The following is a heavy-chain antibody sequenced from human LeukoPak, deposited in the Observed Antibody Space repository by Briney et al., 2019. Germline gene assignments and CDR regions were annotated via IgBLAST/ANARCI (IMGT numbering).Heavy chain of an antibody. D-gene: IGHD2-15*01. V-gene: IGHV3-23*01. CDR1: GFTFSTYA. Sequence: GGSLRLSCAASGFTFSTYAMGWVRQAPGKGLEWVSSISGNSISIYHADSVKGRFTISRDNSKNTLYLQMNSLRAEDTALYYCARRAVGIGSPQEFDYWGQGAQVTVSS. J-gene: IGHJ4*02. CDR2: ISGNSISI. CDR3: ARRAVGIGSPQEFDY.